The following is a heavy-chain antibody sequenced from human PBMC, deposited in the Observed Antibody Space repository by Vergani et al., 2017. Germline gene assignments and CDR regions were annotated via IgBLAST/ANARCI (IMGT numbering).Heavy chain of an antibody. Sequence: EVQLVESGGGLIQPGGSLRLSCAASGFTVSSNYMSWVRQAPGKGLEWVSVIYSGGSTYYADSVKGRFTISSDNSKNTLYLQMNSLRTEDTAVYYCARVRYYDYVWGNVDYWGQGTLVTVSS. D-gene: IGHD3-16*01. CDR2: IYSGGST. J-gene: IGHJ4*02. CDR3: ARVRYYDYVWGNVDY. CDR1: GFTVSSNY. V-gene: IGHV3-53*01.